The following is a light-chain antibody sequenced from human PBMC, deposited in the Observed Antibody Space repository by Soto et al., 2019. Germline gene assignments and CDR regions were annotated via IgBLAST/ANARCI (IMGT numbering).Light chain of an antibody. J-gene: IGLJ1*01. CDR1: SGHSSYI. V-gene: IGLV4-60*02. CDR3: ETWDSNTYV. Sequence: QLVLTQSSSASASLGSSVSLTCTLSSGHSSYIIAWHQQRPGKAPRYLMKLEGSGSYNKGSGVPDRFSGSSSGADRYLTISNLQFEDEADYYCETWDSNTYVFGTGTKVTVL. CDR2: LEGSGSY.